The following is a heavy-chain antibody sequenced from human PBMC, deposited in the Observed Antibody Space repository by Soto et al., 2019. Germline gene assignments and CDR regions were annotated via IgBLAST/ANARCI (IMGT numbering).Heavy chain of an antibody. D-gene: IGHD6-19*01. CDR1: GFTFSTFS. V-gene: IGHV3-48*02. Sequence: EVQLVESGGGSVQPGGSLRLSCAASGFTFSTFSMNWVRQAPGRGLEWISDISGGGRPISYADSVKGRFTISRDNAKNSLYLQMDSLTDEDTAVYYCARDLGWAFDSWGQGTLVTVSS. CDR2: ISGGGRPI. CDR3: ARDLGWAFDS. J-gene: IGHJ4*02.